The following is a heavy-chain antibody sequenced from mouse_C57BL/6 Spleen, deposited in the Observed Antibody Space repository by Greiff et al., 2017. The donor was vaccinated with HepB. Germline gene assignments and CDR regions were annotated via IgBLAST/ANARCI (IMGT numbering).Heavy chain of an antibody. CDR2: IHPNSGST. V-gene: IGHV1-64*01. CDR3: VLYYYGSRRYFDY. J-gene: IGHJ2*01. D-gene: IGHD1-1*01. CDR1: GYTFTSYW. Sequence: QVQLQQPGAELVKPGASVKLSCKASGYTFTSYWMHWVKQRPGQGLEWIGMIHPNSGSTNYNEKFKSKATLTVDKSSSTAYMQLSSRTSEDSAVYYCVLYYYGSRRYFDYWGQGTTLTVSS.